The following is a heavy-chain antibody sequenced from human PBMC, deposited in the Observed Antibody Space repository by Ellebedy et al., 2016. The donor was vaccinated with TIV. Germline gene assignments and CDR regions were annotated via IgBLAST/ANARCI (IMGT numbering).Heavy chain of an antibody. CDR3: ARDFPAHGVCDN. CDR2: INTATGSP. Sequence: AASVKVSCKGSGYSFNTNAMIWVRQAPGRGLEWMGWINTATGSPTYAQGFTGRLVFSLDTSVTTSYLEITSLEAEDTAVYFCARDFPAHGVCDNWGQGTLVTVSS. V-gene: IGHV7-4-1*02. D-gene: IGHD5-24*01. CDR1: GYSFNTNA. J-gene: IGHJ4*02.